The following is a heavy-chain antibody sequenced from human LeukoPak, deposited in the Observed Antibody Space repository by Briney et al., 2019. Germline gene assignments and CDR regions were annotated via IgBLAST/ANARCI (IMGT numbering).Heavy chain of an antibody. CDR3: AKDDYDSSGYPGNLDY. V-gene: IGHV3-23*01. J-gene: IGHJ4*02. Sequence: GGSLRLSCAASGFTFSSYAMSWVRQAPGKGLEWVSAISGSGSSTYYADSVKGRFTISRDNSKNTLYLQMNSLRAEDTAVYYCAKDDYDSSGYPGNLDYWGQGTLVTVSS. CDR1: GFTFSSYA. CDR2: ISGSGSST. D-gene: IGHD3-22*01.